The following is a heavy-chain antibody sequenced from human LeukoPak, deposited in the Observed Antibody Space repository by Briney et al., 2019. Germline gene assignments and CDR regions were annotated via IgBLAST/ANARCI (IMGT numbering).Heavy chain of an antibody. J-gene: IGHJ4*02. CDR2: IWYDGTKK. CDR3: ARDPRYSSTWYYFDY. CDR1: GFTFSSYG. D-gene: IGHD6-13*01. V-gene: IGHV3-33*01. Sequence: PGRSLRLSCAASGFTFSSYGMHWVRQAPGRGLEWVAIIWYDGTKKYYAESVKGRFTISRDNSKNTLYLQMNSLRAEDTAVYYCARDPRYSSTWYYFDYWGQGTLVTVSS.